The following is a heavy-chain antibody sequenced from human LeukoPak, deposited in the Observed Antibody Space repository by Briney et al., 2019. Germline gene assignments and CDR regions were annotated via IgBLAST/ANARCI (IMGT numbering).Heavy chain of an antibody. CDR3: AKASSETNFDY. CDR1: GFTFSSYS. J-gene: IGHJ4*02. CDR2: IYSGGNT. Sequence: GGSLRLSCAASGFTFSSYSMNWVRQAPGKGLEWVSVIYSGGNTYYADSVKGRFTISRDDSQNTLYLQMNSLRVEDTAVYYCAKASSETNFDYWGQGTLVTVPS. D-gene: IGHD2-2*01. V-gene: IGHV3-66*01.